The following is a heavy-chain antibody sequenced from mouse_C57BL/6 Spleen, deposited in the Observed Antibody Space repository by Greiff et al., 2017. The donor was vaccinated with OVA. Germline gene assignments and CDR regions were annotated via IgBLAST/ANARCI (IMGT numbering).Heavy chain of an antibody. Sequence: QVQLKQSGPELVKPGASVKISCKASGYAFSSSWMNWVKQRPGKGLEWIGRIYPGDGDTNYNGKFKGKATLTADKSSSTAYMQLSSLTSEDSAVYFCARMTTVVADFDYWGKGTTLTVSS. V-gene: IGHV1-82*01. J-gene: IGHJ2*01. D-gene: IGHD1-1*01. CDR2: IYPGDGDT. CDR1: GYAFSSSW. CDR3: ARMTTVVADFDY.